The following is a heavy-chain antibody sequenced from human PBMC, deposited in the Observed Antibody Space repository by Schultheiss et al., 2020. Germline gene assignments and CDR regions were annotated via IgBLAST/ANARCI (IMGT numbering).Heavy chain of an antibody. J-gene: IGHJ4*02. V-gene: IGHV4-59*01. CDR3: ARTYGDYEYYYFDY. CDR1: GGSISSYY. Sequence: SETLSLTCTVSGGSISSYYWSWIRQPPGKGLEWIGYIYYSGSTNYNPSLKSRVTISVDTSKNQFSLKLSSVTAADTAVYYCARTYGDYEYYYFDYWGQGTLVTRLL. D-gene: IGHD4-17*01. CDR2: IYYSGST.